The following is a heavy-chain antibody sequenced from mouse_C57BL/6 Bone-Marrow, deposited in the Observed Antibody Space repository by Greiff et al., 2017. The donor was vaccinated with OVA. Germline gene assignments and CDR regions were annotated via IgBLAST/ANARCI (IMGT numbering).Heavy chain of an antibody. V-gene: IGHV1-54*01. J-gene: IGHJ1*03. CDR3: ARGRFDV. Sequence: QVQLQQSGAELVRPGTSVKVSCKASGYAFTNYLIEWVKQRPGQGLEWIGVINPGSGGTNYNEKFKGKATLTADKSSSTAYMQLSSLTSEDSAAYFCARGRFDVWGTGTTVTVSS. CDR2: INPGSGGT. CDR1: GYAFTNYL.